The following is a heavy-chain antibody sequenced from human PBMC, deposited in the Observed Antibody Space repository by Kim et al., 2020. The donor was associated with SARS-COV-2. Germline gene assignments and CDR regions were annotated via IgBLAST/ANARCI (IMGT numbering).Heavy chain of an antibody. CDR2: ST. J-gene: IGHJ4*02. CDR3: AKPSGSSFDY. D-gene: IGHD6-13*01. Sequence: STLYADVVKGRFTISRDISRNTLYLQMNSLRVEDTAIYFCAKPSGSSFDYWGQGTLVTVSS. V-gene: IGHV3-23*01.